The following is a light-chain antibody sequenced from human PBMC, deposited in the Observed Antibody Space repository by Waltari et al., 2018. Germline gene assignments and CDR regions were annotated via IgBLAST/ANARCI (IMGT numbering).Light chain of an antibody. CDR3: CSYAGSRVVV. Sequence: QSALTQPASVSGSPGQSITFSCTGTSSDIGNYNLVSWYQQHPGKAPKLMIYEGSKRPSGISDRFSGSKSGNTASLTISGLQAEDEAHYYCCSYAGSRVVVFGGGTKLTVL. V-gene: IGLV2-23*01. CDR1: SSDIGNYNL. J-gene: IGLJ2*01. CDR2: EGS.